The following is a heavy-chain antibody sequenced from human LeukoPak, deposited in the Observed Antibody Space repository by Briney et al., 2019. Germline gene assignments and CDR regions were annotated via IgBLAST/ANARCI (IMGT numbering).Heavy chain of an antibody. V-gene: IGHV3-73*01. D-gene: IGHD6-6*01. Sequence: GGSLKLSCAASGFTFSVSAMYWVDQASGKGLEWVGRIRNKANNYATAYAASLKGRFTISRDDSKNTAYLQMNSLETEDTAMYYCTYTSSSGVVYWGQGTLVTVSS. CDR1: GFTFSVSA. J-gene: IGHJ4*02. CDR3: TYTSSSGVVY. CDR2: IRNKANNYAT.